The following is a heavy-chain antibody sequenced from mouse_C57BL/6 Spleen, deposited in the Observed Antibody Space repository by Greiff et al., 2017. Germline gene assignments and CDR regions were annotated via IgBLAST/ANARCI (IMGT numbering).Heavy chain of an antibody. CDR1: VFSLSTFGMG. Sequence: QVTLKESGPGILQPSQTLSLTCSFSVFSLSTFGMGVSWIRQPSGKGLEWLAHIYWDEDKHYKPSLKSRLTISKDTSNNQVFLKITTVDTADTATYYSARPRYYYAHWGQGTTLTVSS. V-gene: IGHV8-9*01. J-gene: IGHJ2*01. CDR3: ARPRYYYAH. CDR2: IYWDEDK. D-gene: IGHD1-1*01.